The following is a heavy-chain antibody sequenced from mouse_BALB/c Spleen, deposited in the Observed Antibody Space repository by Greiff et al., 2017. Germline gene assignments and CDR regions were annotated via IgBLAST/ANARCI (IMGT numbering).Heavy chain of an antibody. CDR2: ISYSGST. D-gene: IGHD2-1*01. CDR1: GDSFTSGY. J-gene: IGHJ2*01. Sequence: EVKLMEPGPSLVKPSQTLSLTCSVTGDSFTSGYWNWIRKFPGNTLEYMGYISYSGSTYYNPSLKSRISITRDTSKNQYYLQLNSVTTEDTATYYCARRIYGNYFDYWGQGTTLTVSS. V-gene: IGHV3-8*02. CDR3: ARRIYGNYFDY.